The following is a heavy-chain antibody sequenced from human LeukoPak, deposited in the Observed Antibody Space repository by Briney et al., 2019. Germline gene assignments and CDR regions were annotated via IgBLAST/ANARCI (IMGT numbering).Heavy chain of an antibody. V-gene: IGHV3-21*01. Sequence: GGSLRLSCAASGFTLSTYTMNWVRQAPGKGLEWVSSVSSSSSSHMYYADSVKGRFTISRDNAENSLHLQMNSLRAEDTAIYYCARNVGLDSWGQGTLVTVSS. CDR2: VSSSSSSHM. J-gene: IGHJ5*01. CDR1: GFTLSTYT. D-gene: IGHD1-26*01. CDR3: ARNVGLDS.